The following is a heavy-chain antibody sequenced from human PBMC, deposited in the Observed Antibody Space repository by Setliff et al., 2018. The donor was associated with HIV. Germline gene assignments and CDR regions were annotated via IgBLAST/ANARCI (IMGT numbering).Heavy chain of an antibody. V-gene: IGHV1-69*13. CDR3: ARPAVLISTDYYYYMDV. CDR1: GGTFSSYG. CDR2: VIPLFGTE. D-gene: IGHD6-19*01. Sequence: SVKVSCQSSGGTFSSYGVTWVRQAPGQGLEWMGGVIPLFGTEKVAQKFQGRVTITADESTNTAYMELSSLRSEDTAIYYCARPAVLISTDYYYYMDVWGQGTTVTVSS. J-gene: IGHJ6*02.